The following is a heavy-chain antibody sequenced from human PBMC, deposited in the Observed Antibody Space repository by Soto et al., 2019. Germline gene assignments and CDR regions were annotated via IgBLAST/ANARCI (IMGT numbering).Heavy chain of an antibody. CDR1: GGSFSGYY. V-gene: IGHV4-34*01. J-gene: IGHJ4*02. Sequence: QVQLQQWGAGLLKPSETLSLTCAVYGGSFSGYYWTWIRQPPWTGLEWIGEINHSGSTNYNPSLKRRVTISVDTSKNQFSLQLTSVTAADTEVYYWARAKITGIFAYWGQGTLVTVSS. CDR2: INHSGST. CDR3: ARAKITGIFAY. D-gene: IGHD2-8*02.